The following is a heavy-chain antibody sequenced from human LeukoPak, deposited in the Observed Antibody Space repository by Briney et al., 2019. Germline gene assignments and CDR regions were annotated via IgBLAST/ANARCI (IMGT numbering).Heavy chain of an antibody. CDR2: FDPEDGET. J-gene: IGHJ6*02. D-gene: IGHD5-12*01. Sequence: ASVKVSCKVSGYTLTQLVIHWVRQAPGKGLEWMGGFDPEDGETIYAQKFQDRVTMTEDTSTSTAYMELRSLRSDDTAVYYCARIPENIDDYYYGMDVWGQGTTVTVSS. CDR1: GYTLTQLV. V-gene: IGHV1-24*01. CDR3: ARIPENIDDYYYGMDV.